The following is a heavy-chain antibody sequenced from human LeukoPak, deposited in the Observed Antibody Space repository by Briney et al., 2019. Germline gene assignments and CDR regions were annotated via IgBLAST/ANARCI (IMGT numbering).Heavy chain of an antibody. J-gene: IGHJ4*02. CDR3: ARDKFRVGVAAFDY. V-gene: IGHV3-48*01. CDR2: ISSSSDSI. D-gene: IGHD6-19*01. Sequence: GGSLRLSCSVSGFTFSSYAMSWVRQAPGKGLAWVSYISSSSDSIFYADSVMGRFTISRDNAQNSLYLQMNSLRAEDTAVYFCARDKFRVGVAAFDYWGQGTLVAVSS. CDR1: GFTFSSYA.